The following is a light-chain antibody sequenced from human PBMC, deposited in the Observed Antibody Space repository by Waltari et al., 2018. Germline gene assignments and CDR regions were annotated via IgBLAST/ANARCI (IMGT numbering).Light chain of an antibody. CDR3: QTGGHGTWV. Sequence: QLVLTQSPSASASLGASVKLTCTLSSGHSTNVIAWLQKRPKKGPRYLMQVNSDGSHNKGDEIPYRFSGSSSGAERYLTISSLQSEDEADYYCQTGGHGTWVFGGGTKLTVL. J-gene: IGLJ3*02. CDR1: SGHSTNV. CDR2: VNSDGSH. V-gene: IGLV4-69*01.